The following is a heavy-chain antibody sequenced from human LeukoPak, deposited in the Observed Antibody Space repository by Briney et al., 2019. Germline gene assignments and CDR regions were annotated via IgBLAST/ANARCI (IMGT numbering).Heavy chain of an antibody. J-gene: IGHJ5*02. Sequence: PGRSLRLSCAASGFTFDDYAMHWVRQAPGKGLEWVSGISWNSGSIGYADSVKGRFTISRDNAKNSLYLQMNSLRAEDTALYYCAKDKYGDYDNWFDPWGQGTLVTVSS. CDR3: AKDKYGDYDNWFDP. CDR2: ISWNSGSI. V-gene: IGHV3-9*01. CDR1: GFTFDDYA. D-gene: IGHD4-17*01.